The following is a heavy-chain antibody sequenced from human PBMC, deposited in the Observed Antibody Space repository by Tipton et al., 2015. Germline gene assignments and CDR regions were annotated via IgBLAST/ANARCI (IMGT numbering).Heavy chain of an antibody. CDR1: GGSISRSDYY. Sequence: TLSLTCNVFGGSISRSDYYWSWIRQSPGEGLEWIGYIYYSGSTNYNPSLRSRVAMSMDTSKTQFSLKLTSVTAADTAVYYCACQDYDSLTRDYQTVDYWGQGTLVTVSS. D-gene: IGHD3-9*01. J-gene: IGHJ4*02. CDR2: IYYSGST. CDR3: ACQDYDSLTRDYQTVDY. V-gene: IGHV4-61*05.